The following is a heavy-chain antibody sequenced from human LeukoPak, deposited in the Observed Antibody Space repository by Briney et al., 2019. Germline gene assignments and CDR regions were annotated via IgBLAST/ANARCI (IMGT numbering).Heavy chain of an antibody. V-gene: IGHV3-7*01. CDR1: AFTFSSYW. CDR2: IKEDGSEQ. CDR3: VRDSYSRDLDY. J-gene: IGHJ4*02. D-gene: IGHD3-22*01. Sequence: PGGSLRLSCAASAFTFSSYWMSWVRQAPGEGLEWVANIKEDGSEQYYVDPLKGRFTISRDNAKNSLYLQMNSLRAEDTAVYYCVRDSYSRDLDYWGQGTLVTVSS.